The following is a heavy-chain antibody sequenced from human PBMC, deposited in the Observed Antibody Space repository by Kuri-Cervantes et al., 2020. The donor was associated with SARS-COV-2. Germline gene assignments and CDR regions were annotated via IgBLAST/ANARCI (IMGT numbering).Heavy chain of an antibody. CDR2: INPGNGNT. D-gene: IGHD3-22*01. V-gene: IGHV1-3*01. J-gene: IGHJ1*01. Sequence: ASVKVSCKASGYSFTMYPMHWVRQATGQSLEWMGWINPGNGNTRYSQKFQDRVTITRDTSASTAYVELSSLRSEDTAVYYCARSAAFYYDSSGYYYASANFQHWGQGTLVTVSS. CDR1: GYSFTMYP. CDR3: ARSAAFYYDSSGYYYASANFQH.